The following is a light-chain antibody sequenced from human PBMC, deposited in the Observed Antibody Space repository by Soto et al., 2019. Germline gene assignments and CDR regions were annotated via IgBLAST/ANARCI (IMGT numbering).Light chain of an antibody. V-gene: IGKV4-1*01. Sequence: DIVMTQSPDSLAVSLGERATINCKSSQSVLYSSNNKNHLAWYQQKSGQPPKLLIYWASTRESGVPDRFRGSGSVSDFTLTISSLQAEDVVVYYCQQYYSTPWTFGQGTKVEIK. CDR3: QQYYSTPWT. CDR1: QSVLYSSNNKNH. CDR2: WAS. J-gene: IGKJ1*01.